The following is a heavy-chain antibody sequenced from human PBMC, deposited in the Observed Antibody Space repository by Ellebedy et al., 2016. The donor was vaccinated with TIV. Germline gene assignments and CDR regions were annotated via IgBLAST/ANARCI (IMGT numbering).Heavy chain of an antibody. D-gene: IGHD5-12*01. CDR1: GGSISSGGYY. Sequence: SETLSLTXTVSGGSISSGGYYWSWIRQHPGKGLEWIGYIYYSGSTYYNPSLKSRVTISVDTSKNQFSLKLSSVTAADTAVYYCARRVATKYDYWGQGTLVTVSS. CDR3: ARRVATKYDY. CDR2: IYYSGST. J-gene: IGHJ4*02. V-gene: IGHV4-31*03.